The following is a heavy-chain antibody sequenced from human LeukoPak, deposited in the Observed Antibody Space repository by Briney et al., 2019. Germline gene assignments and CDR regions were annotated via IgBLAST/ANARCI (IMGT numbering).Heavy chain of an antibody. V-gene: IGHV1-8*01. CDR1: GYTFTSYD. Sequence: ASVKVSCKASGYTFTSYDINWVRQATGQGLEWMGWMNPNSGNTGYAQKFQGRVTMTRNTSISTAYMELSSVRSEDTAVYYCARTPTRRKSQHWGQQLVRGSGWDVYYYYGMDVWGQGNTV. D-gene: IGHD6-13*01. CDR3: ARTPTRRKSQHWGQQLVRGSGWDVYYYYGMDV. CDR2: MNPNSGNT. J-gene: IGHJ6*02.